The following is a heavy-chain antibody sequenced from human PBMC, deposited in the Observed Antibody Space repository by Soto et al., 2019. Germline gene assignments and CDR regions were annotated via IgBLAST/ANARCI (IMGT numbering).Heavy chain of an antibody. CDR3: ASGHIVVVTARTFDY. CDR2: INHSGST. J-gene: IGHJ4*02. CDR1: GGSFSGYY. Sequence: QVQLQQWGAGLLKPSETLSLTCAVYGGSFSGYYWSWIRQPPGKGLEWIGEINHSGSTNYNPSLKSRVTISVDTSKNQFSLKLSSVIAADTAVYYCASGHIVVVTARTFDYWGQGTLVTVSS. D-gene: IGHD2-21*02. V-gene: IGHV4-34*01.